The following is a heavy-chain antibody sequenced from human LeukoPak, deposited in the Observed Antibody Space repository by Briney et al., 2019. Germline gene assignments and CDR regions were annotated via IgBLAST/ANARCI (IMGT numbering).Heavy chain of an antibody. Sequence: GGSLRLSCTASGFTFNRDWTAWVRQAPGKGREWVANIKEDGSEKNYVDSVKGRFTISRDNAENSVYLQMTDLRAEDTGVYYCVTKEPSTSGWSYWGQGTLVTVSS. CDR1: GFTFNRDW. V-gene: IGHV3-7*01. J-gene: IGHJ4*02. CDR3: VTKEPSTSGWSY. D-gene: IGHD6-19*01. CDR2: IKEDGSEK.